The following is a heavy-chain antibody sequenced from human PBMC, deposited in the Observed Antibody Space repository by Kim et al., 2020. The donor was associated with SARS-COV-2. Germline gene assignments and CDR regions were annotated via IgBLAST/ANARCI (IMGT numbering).Heavy chain of an antibody. CDR2: IVVGSANT. CDR1: GFTFSTSA. CDR3: AAPGNLARINAFVV. J-gene: IGHJ3*01. Sequence: SVKVSCKASGFTFSTSAVQWVRQARGQRLEWIGWIVVGSANTTYAQRFQERVIITRDMSTNTAYMEVSSLTSEDTAVYFCAAPGNLARINAFVVWGQGT. V-gene: IGHV1-58*01.